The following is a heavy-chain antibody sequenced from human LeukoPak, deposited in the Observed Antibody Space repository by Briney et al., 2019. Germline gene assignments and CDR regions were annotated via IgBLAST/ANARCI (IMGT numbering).Heavy chain of an antibody. J-gene: IGHJ4*02. D-gene: IGHD6-19*01. V-gene: IGHV1-2*06. CDR3: ARGLYSSDLDY. CDR2: INPNSGGT. CDR1: GYTFTGYY. Sequence: ASVKVSCKASGYTFTGYYMHWVRQAPGQGLEWMGRINPNSGGTNYAQKVQGRVTMTRDTSISTAYMELSRLRSDDTAVYYCARGLYSSDLDYWGREPWSPSPQ.